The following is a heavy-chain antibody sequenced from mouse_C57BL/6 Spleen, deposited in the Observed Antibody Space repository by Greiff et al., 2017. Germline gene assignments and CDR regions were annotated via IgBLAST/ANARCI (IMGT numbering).Heavy chain of an antibody. V-gene: IGHV1-52*01. D-gene: IGHD1-1*01. J-gene: IGHJ3*01. CDR3: ARSHYGSSPFAY. Sequence: QVQLQQPGAELVRPGSSVKLSCKASGYTFTSYWMHWVKQRPIQGLEWIGNIDPSDSETHYNQKFKDKATLTVDKSASTAYMQLSSLTSEDSAVCYCARSHYGSSPFAYWGQGTLVTVSA. CDR2: IDPSDSET. CDR1: GYTFTSYW.